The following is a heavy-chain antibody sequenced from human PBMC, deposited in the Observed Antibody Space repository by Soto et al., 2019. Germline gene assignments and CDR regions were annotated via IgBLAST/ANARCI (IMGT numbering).Heavy chain of an antibody. Sequence: QVQLVESGGGVVQPGRSLRLSCAASGFTFSRYGMHWVRQAPGKGLEWVAVISYDGSNKYYADSVKGRFTISRDNSKNTLYLQMNSLRAEDTAVYYCAKVTMARPRVFDYWGQGTLVTVSS. V-gene: IGHV3-30*18. D-gene: IGHD6-6*01. CDR2: ISYDGSNK. CDR1: GFTFSRYG. CDR3: AKVTMARPRVFDY. J-gene: IGHJ4*02.